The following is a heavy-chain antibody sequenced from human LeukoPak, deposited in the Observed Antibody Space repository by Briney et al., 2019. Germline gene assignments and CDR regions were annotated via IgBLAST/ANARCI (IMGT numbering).Heavy chain of an antibody. D-gene: IGHD1-26*01. V-gene: IGHV4-31*03. J-gene: IGHJ5*02. CDR3: ARENSGSYLRKWFDP. CDR2: IFYSGNA. CDR1: GGSISSGGYY. Sequence: PSETLSLTCTVSGGSISSGGYYWSWIRQYPGRGLEWIGYIFYSGNAYYNPSLKSRATMSVDTSKNQFSLRLRSVTAADTAIYYCARENSGSYLRKWFDPWGQGSLVTVSS.